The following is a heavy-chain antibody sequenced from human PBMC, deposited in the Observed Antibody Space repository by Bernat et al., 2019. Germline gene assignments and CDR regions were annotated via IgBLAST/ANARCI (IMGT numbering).Heavy chain of an antibody. CDR1: GFTLSIYW. D-gene: IGHD7-27*01. CDR2: ISSDGSGK. CDR3: ARENWGAFDY. V-gene: IGHV3-7*03. Sequence: EVQLVESGGGLVQPGGSLRLSCAASGFTLSIYWMSWVRQAPGKRLEWVATISSDGSGKYYVDSMKGRFTISRDNAKNSQYLQMNSLGAEDTAVYYCARENWGAFDYWGQGTPVTVSS. J-gene: IGHJ4*02.